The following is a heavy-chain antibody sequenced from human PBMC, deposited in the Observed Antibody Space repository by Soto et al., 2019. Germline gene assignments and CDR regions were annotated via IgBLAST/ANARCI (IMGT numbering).Heavy chain of an antibody. D-gene: IGHD3-9*01. CDR2: ISYDGSNK. CDR3: ARVAGYMAKLDY. V-gene: IGHV3-30-3*01. CDR1: GFTFSSYA. J-gene: IGHJ4*02. Sequence: PGGSLRLSCAASGFTFSSYAMHWVRQAPGKGLEWVAVISYDGSNKYYADSVKGRFTISRDNSKNTLYLQMNSLRAEDTAVYYCARVAGYMAKLDYWGQGTLVTVSS.